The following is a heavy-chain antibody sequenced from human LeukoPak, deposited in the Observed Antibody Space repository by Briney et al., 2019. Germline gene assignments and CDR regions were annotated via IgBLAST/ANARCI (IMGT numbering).Heavy chain of an antibody. V-gene: IGHV3-30*18. Sequence: PGRSLRLSCSASGFTFVTYGMYWVRQTPGKGLEWMAVISDDGKNKDYADSVKGRFAISRDDSKNMLYLHMDSLRADDTAVYYCAKGTYKSILLQGIAFDVWGQGTRVT. CDR2: ISDDGKNK. CDR1: GFTFVTYG. J-gene: IGHJ3*01. CDR3: AKGTYKSILLQGIAFDV. D-gene: IGHD2/OR15-2a*01.